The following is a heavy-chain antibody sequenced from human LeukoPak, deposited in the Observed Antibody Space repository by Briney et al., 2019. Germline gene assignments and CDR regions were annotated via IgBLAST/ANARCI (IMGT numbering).Heavy chain of an antibody. CDR3: ATVSGIAVPWGEVYSYYMDV. Sequence: GASVKVSCKVSGYTLTELSMHWVRQAPGKGLEWMGGFDPEDGETIYAQKFQGRVTMTEDTSTDTAYMELSSPRSEDTAVYYCATVSGIAVPWGEVYSYYMDVWGKGTTVTVSS. J-gene: IGHJ6*03. D-gene: IGHD6-19*01. V-gene: IGHV1-24*01. CDR1: GYTLTELS. CDR2: FDPEDGET.